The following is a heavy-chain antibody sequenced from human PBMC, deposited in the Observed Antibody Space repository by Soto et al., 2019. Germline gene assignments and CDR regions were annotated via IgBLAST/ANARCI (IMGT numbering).Heavy chain of an antibody. CDR3: ARRGYDYIWGSYLLGAFDI. J-gene: IGHJ4*02. Sequence: PGESLKISCKSSGYSFTSYWIGWVRQMPGKGLEWMGIIYPGDSDTRYSPSFQGQVTISADKSISTAYLQWSSLKASDTAMFYCARRGYDYIWGSYLLGAFDIWGQGTLVTVSS. CDR1: GYSFTSYW. CDR2: IYPGDSDT. V-gene: IGHV5-51*01. D-gene: IGHD3-16*02.